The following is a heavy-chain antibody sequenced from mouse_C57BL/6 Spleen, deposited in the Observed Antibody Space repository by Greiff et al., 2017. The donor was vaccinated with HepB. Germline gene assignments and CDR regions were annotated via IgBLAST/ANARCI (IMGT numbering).Heavy chain of an antibody. D-gene: IGHD4-1*01. CDR3: ARRKANWYAMDY. V-gene: IGHV5-6*02. J-gene: IGHJ4*01. CDR2: ISSGGSYT. CDR1: GFTFSSYG. Sequence: DVMLVESGGDLVKPGGSLKLSCAASGFTFSSYGMSWVRQTPDKRLEWVATISSGGSYTYYPDSVKGRFTISRDNAKNTLYLQMSSLKSEDTAKYYCARRKANWYAMDYWGQGTSVTVSS.